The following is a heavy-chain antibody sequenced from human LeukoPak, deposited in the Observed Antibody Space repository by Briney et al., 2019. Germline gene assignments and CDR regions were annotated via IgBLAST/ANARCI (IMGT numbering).Heavy chain of an antibody. Sequence: GASVKVSCKASGYTFTSYGISWVRQAPGQGGEWMGWISAYNGNTNYAQKLQGRVTMPTDTSTRTAYMALRSLRSDDTAVYYCARDPSPFGIAAAGINWFDPWGQGTLVTVSS. CDR1: GYTFTSYG. D-gene: IGHD6-13*01. CDR2: ISAYNGNT. J-gene: IGHJ5*02. V-gene: IGHV1-18*01. CDR3: ARDPSPFGIAAAGINWFDP.